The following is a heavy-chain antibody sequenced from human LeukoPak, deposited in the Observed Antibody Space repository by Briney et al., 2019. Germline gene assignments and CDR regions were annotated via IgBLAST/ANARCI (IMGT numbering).Heavy chain of an antibody. D-gene: IGHD4-23*01. Sequence: ASVKVSCKASGYTFTSYGISWVRQAPGQGLEWMGWISAYNGNTNYTQKLQGRVTMTTDTSTSTAYMELRSLRSDDTAVYYCARDLRVAGTVGYWGQGTLVTVSS. J-gene: IGHJ4*02. CDR1: GYTFTSYG. CDR3: ARDLRVAGTVGY. CDR2: ISAYNGNT. V-gene: IGHV1-18*01.